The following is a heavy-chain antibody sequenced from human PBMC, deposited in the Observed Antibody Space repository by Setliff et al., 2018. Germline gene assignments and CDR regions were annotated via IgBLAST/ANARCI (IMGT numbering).Heavy chain of an antibody. J-gene: IGHJ6*03. CDR1: GDSINPYY. V-gene: IGHV4-4*07. Sequence: PSETLSLTCSVSGDSINPYYWTWIRQPAGKGLEWIGHIYTSGTTKYNPSLKSRVTISVDASKNQFFLKLTSVTAADTAVYYCARSNMGNYYDSGRYYYYYYMDVWGKGTTVTVSS. CDR3: ARSNMGNYYDSGRYYYYYYMDV. CDR2: IYTSGTT. D-gene: IGHD3-10*01.